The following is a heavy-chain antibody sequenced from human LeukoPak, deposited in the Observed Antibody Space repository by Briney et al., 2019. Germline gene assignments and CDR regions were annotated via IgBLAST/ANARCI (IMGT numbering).Heavy chain of an antibody. Sequence: AGRSLRLSCAASGFTVSSNYMSWVRQAPGKGLEWVSVIYSGGSTYYADSVKGRFTISRDNSKNTLYLQMNSLRAEDTAVYFCARDLQGGTLDYWGQGTLVTVSS. CDR3: ARDLQGGTLDY. CDR2: IYSGGST. V-gene: IGHV3-53*01. J-gene: IGHJ4*02. D-gene: IGHD1-1*01. CDR1: GFTVSSNY.